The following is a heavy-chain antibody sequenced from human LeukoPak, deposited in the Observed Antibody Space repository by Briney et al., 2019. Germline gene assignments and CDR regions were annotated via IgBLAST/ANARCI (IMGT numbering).Heavy chain of an antibody. D-gene: IGHD6-6*01. V-gene: IGHV4-59*01. CDR2: IYYSGST. CDR3: ARVFRAARSLWYYYYMDV. CDR1: GGSISSYY. Sequence: NPSETLCLTCTVSGGSISSYYWSWIRQPPGKGLEWIGYIYYSGSTNYNPSLKSRVTISVDTSKNQFSLKLSSVTAADTAVYYCARVFRAARSLWYYYYMDVWGKGTTVTVSS. J-gene: IGHJ6*03.